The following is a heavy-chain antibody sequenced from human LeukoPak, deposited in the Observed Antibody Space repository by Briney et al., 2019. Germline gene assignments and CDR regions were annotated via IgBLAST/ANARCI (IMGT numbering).Heavy chain of an antibody. CDR1: GGSISSSSYY. Sequence: SETLSLTCTVSGGSISSSSYYWGWIRQPPGKGLEWIGSIYYSGSTYYNPSLKSRVTISVDTSKNQFSLKLSSVTAADTAVYYCARDGGYYYGSGSVDYWGQGTLVTVSS. CDR3: ARDGGYYYGSGSVDY. CDR2: IYYSGST. D-gene: IGHD3-10*01. V-gene: IGHV4-39*07. J-gene: IGHJ4*02.